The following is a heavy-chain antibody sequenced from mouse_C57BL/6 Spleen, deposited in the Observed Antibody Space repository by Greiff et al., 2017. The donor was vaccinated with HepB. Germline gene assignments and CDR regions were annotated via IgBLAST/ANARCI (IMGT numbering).Heavy chain of an antibody. CDR3: ATNGNYPFAY. J-gene: IGHJ3*01. CDR1: GSTFPDYY. Sequence: EVQLVESGPELVKPGASVKISCKASGSTFPDYYMNWVKQSHGKSLEWIGDINPNNGGTSYNQKFKGKATLTVDKSSSTAYMGLRSLTSEDSAVYYCATNGNYPFAYWGQGTLVTVSA. D-gene: IGHD2-1*01. V-gene: IGHV1-26*01. CDR2: INPNNGGT.